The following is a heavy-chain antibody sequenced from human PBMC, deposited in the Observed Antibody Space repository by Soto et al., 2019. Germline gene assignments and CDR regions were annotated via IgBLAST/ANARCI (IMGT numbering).Heavy chain of an antibody. CDR3: ARDSRYCSGGSCYFVPTDFDY. J-gene: IGHJ4*02. V-gene: IGHV3-21*01. CDR2: ISSSSIYI. Sequence: EVQLVESGGGLVKPGGSLRLSCAASGFTFSSYSMNWVRQAPGKGLEWVSSISSSSIYIYYADSVKGRFTISRDNAKNSLYLQMNSLRAEDTAVYYCARDSRYCSGGSCYFVPTDFDYWGQGTLVTVSS. CDR1: GFTFSSYS. D-gene: IGHD2-15*01.